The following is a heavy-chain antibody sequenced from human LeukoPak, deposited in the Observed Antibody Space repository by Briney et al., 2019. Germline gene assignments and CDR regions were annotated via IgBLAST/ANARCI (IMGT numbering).Heavy chain of an antibody. Sequence: SETLSLTCTVSGGSISSYYWSWIRQPAGKGLEWIGRIYTSGSTNYNPSLKKRVTMSVAASKKQLSLKLSSMTAAGTAVCYCSRDLPNRQALGVDFDYWGQGTLVTVSS. V-gene: IGHV4-4*07. D-gene: IGHD7-27*01. CDR1: GGSISSYY. CDR2: IYTSGST. J-gene: IGHJ4*02. CDR3: SRDLPNRQALGVDFDY.